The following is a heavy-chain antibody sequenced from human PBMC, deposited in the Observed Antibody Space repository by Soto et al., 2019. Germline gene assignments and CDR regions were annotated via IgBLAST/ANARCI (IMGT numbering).Heavy chain of an antibody. D-gene: IGHD6-25*01. CDR1: GGSISSYY. CDR2: IYYSGST. J-gene: IGHJ5*02. Sequence: SETLSLTCTVSGGSISSYYWSWIRQPPGKGLEWIGYIYYSGSTNYNPSLKSRVTISVDTSKNQFSLKLSSVTAADRAVFYWARPHGGSSGGENWFDPWGQGTLVTVSS. V-gene: IGHV4-59*01. CDR3: ARPHGGSSGGENWFDP.